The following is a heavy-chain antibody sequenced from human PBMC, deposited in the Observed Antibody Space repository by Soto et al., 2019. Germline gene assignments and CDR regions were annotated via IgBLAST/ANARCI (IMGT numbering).Heavy chain of an antibody. D-gene: IGHD3-9*01. Sequence: GESLKISGDGSGYSFTIYWNGLVHQMPGKGLEWMGIIYPGDSGTRYSPSFQGQVTISADKSISTAYLQWSSLKASDTAMYYCARPYYDILTGYLYYFDYWGQGTLVTVSS. V-gene: IGHV5-51*07. CDR1: GYSFTIYW. CDR3: ARPYYDILTGYLYYFDY. J-gene: IGHJ4*02. CDR2: IYPGDSGT.